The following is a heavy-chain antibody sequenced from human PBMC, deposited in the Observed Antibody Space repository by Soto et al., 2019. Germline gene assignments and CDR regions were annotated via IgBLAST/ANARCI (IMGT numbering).Heavy chain of an antibody. CDR3: TTVTYGSGSYYKVDY. J-gene: IGHJ4*02. CDR2: IKSKTDGGTT. V-gene: IGHV3-15*01. Sequence: PGGSLRLSCAASGFTFSNAWMSWVRQAPGKGLEWVGRIKSKTDGGTTDYAAPVKGRFTISRDDSKNTLYLQMNSLKTEDTAVYYCTTVTYGSGSYYKVDYWGQGTLVTVSS. CDR1: GFTFSNAW. D-gene: IGHD3-10*01.